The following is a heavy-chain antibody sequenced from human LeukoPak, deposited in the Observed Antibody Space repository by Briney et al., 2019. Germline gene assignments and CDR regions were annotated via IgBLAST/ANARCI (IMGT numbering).Heavy chain of an antibody. J-gene: IGHJ4*02. CDR3: ARAKIAAAGTLGFDY. Sequence: RASVKVSCKASGYTFTSYGISWVRQAPGQGLEWMGWISAYNGNTNYAQKLQGRVTMTTDTSTSTAYMELRSLRSDDTAVYYCARAKIAAAGTLGFDYWGQGTLVTVSS. CDR2: ISAYNGNT. V-gene: IGHV1-18*01. D-gene: IGHD6-13*01. CDR1: GYTFTSYG.